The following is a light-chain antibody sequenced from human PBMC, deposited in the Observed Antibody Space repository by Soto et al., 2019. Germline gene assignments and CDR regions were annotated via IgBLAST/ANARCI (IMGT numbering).Light chain of an antibody. V-gene: IGLV1-40*01. CDR2: GNI. Sequence: QSVLTQPPSVSGAPGQRVTISCSGSSSNIGAGYDVHWYQQRPGTAPKLLIFGNINRPSGVPDRFSGSKSGTSASLAITGLQAEDEGDYYCQSYDSSLSEGVFGGGTKLTVL. J-gene: IGLJ3*02. CDR3: QSYDSSLSEGV. CDR1: SSNIGAGYD.